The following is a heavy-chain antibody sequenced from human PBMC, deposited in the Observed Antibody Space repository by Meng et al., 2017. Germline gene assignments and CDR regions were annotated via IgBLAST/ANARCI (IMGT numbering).Heavy chain of an antibody. CDR1: GYSLTTSL. Sequence: QLAEPVRGCLQPGRSPRLRCTASGYSLTTSLSTWVRQASGKGLEWVYVLYSGGSTYYADSVKGRFSISRDNSKNTLYLQMNSLRAEDTAVYFCARDSSSGWYHNYWGQGTLVTVSS. J-gene: IGHJ4*02. V-gene: IGHV3-53*01. CDR3: ARDSSSGWYHNY. CDR2: LYSGGST. D-gene: IGHD6-19*01.